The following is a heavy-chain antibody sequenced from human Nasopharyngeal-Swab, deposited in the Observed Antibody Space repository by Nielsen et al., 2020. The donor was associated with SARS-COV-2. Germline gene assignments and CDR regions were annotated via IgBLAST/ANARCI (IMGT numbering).Heavy chain of an antibody. Sequence: GSLRLSCTVSGGSISNYYWTWVRLPPGKGLECIGYIYYSGSTKYNPSLKSRVTMSADTSKNQFSLKLTSVTAADTGVYYCARLRVPGTDIWGQGTTVTVSS. CDR3: ARLRVPGTDI. V-gene: IGHV4-59*08. J-gene: IGHJ6*02. CDR1: GGSISNYY. D-gene: IGHD1-1*01. CDR2: IYYSGST.